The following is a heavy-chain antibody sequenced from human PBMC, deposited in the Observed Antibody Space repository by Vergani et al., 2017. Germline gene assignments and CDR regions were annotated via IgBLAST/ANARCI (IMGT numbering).Heavy chain of an antibody. CDR2: INHSGST. J-gene: IGHJ6*03. Sequence: QVQLQQWGAGLLKPSETLSLTCAVYGGSFSGYYWGWIRQPPGKGLEWIGEINHSGSTNNNPSLKSRVTISVATSKNQFSLKLSSVTAADTAVYDCAGSERGHGGRHYYYYYMDVWGKGTTVTVSS. CDR1: GGSFSGYY. CDR3: AGSERGHGGRHYYYYYMDV. V-gene: IGHV4-34*01. D-gene: IGHD5-12*01.